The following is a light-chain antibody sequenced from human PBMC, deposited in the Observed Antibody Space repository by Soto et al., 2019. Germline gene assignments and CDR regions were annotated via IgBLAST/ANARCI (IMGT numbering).Light chain of an antibody. J-gene: IGKJ4*01. CDR3: QQYDHPLLT. CDR2: DAS. Sequence: DIQMTQSPSSLSASIGDRVTITCQASQDISKYLNWYHQKPGKAPNLLIYDASTLETGVPSRFSGGGSGTDFTFTISSLQSEDVGTYYCQQYDHPLLTFGGGTRTEI. CDR1: QDISKY. V-gene: IGKV1-33*01.